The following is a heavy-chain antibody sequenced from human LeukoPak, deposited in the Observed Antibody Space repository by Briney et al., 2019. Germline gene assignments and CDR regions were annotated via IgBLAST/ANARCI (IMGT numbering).Heavy chain of an antibody. Sequence: PGGSLRLSCAASGFTFSSYAMSWVRQAPGKGLEWVSAISGGGGSTYYADSVKGRFTISRDNSKNTLYLQMNSLRAEDTAVYYCGYYYDSSGYYQPFDYWGQGTLVTVSS. V-gene: IGHV3-23*01. CDR3: GYYYDSSGYYQPFDY. J-gene: IGHJ4*02. D-gene: IGHD3-22*01. CDR2: ISGGGGST. CDR1: GFTFSSYA.